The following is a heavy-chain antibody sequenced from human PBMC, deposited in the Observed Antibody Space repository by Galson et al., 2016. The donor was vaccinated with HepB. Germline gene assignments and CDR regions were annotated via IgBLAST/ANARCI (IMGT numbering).Heavy chain of an antibody. CDR2: INPNGGRT. J-gene: IGHJ4*02. D-gene: IGHD5-12*01. CDR3: ARQYRGGPSDY. Sequence: SVKVSCKASGYSFTTSYMHWVRKAPGQGLEWMGMINPNGGRTRYPQKFQGRVTMTRDTSTSTVYMDLNSLRSEDTALYYCARQYRGGPSDYWGQGILVIVSS. V-gene: IGHV1-46*01. CDR1: GYSFTTSY.